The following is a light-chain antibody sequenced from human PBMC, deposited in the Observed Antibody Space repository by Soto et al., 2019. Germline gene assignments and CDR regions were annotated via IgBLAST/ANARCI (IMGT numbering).Light chain of an antibody. CDR1: QSIRNGY. CDR2: GAS. CDR3: QQHGISHIT. J-gene: IGKJ5*01. Sequence: ESVLTQSPGTLSLSPGERAIISCRASQSIRNGYLAWYQQKPGQAPRLLIFGASSRATGIPDRFSGRGSGTDFTLTISRLEPEDFAVYYCQQHGISHITFGQGTRLEIK. V-gene: IGKV3-20*01.